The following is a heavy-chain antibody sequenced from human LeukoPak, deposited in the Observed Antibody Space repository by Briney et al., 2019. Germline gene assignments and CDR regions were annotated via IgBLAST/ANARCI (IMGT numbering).Heavy chain of an antibody. J-gene: IGHJ4*02. V-gene: IGHV1-2*02. Sequence: GASVKVSCKASGYTFTVYFMHWVRQAPGQGLEWMGWINPNSGGTNYAQKFQGRVTMTRDTSISTAYMELSRLRSDDTAVYYCARELNYDSSGYYFDYWGQGTLVIVSS. CDR1: GYTFTVYF. D-gene: IGHD3-22*01. CDR2: INPNSGGT. CDR3: ARELNYDSSGYYFDY.